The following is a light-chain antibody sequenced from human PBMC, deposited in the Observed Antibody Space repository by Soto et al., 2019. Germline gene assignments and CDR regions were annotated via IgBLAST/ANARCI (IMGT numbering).Light chain of an antibody. Sequence: DIQMTQSPSSLSASVGDRVTITCRASQSISNYLNWYQQKPGKAPKLLIYAASSLQSGVPSRFSGSGSGTEFTLTISSLQPEDFATYYCHQSYTTLFTFGPGTNVDI. CDR2: AAS. J-gene: IGKJ3*01. CDR3: HQSYTTLFT. CDR1: QSISNY. V-gene: IGKV1-39*01.